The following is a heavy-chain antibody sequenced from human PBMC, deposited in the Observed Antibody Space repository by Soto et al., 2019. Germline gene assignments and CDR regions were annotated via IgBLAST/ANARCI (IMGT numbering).Heavy chain of an antibody. CDR3: ARWGTTGGLDV. CDR2: TSYDGGDK. J-gene: IGHJ1*01. CDR1: GFTFRSYV. Sequence: QVQLVESGGGVVQPGTSVRVSCVGSGFTFRSYVIHWVRQAPDKGLEWVALTSYDGGDKYYGDSVRGRFTISRDNSRNTVDLQMYSLRLEDTALYYCARWGTTGGLDVWGQGTLVSVSS. V-gene: IGHV3-30*19. D-gene: IGHD3-16*01.